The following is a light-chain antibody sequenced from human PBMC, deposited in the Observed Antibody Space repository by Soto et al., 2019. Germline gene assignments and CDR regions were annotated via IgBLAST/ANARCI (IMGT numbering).Light chain of an antibody. Sequence: EIVMTQSPATLSVCPGERVTLSCRASQSVSDNLAWYQQKPGQAPRLLIYGASTRATTTPARFSGSGSGTEFTLTISSLQSEDFAVYFCQQSNNWPYTFGQGTKLDIK. V-gene: IGKV3-15*01. CDR2: GAS. CDR3: QQSNNWPYT. CDR1: QSVSDN. J-gene: IGKJ2*01.